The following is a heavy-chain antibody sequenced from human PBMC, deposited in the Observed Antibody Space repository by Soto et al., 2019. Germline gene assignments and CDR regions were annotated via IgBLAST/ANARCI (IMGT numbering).Heavy chain of an antibody. J-gene: IGHJ4*02. Sequence: GGSLRLSCAASGFSFNFYVMTWVRQAPGKGLGWVSGMSGSGGHIYYADSVKGRFTVSRDNSNSTLYLQMNSLRAEDTAVYYCARAVTQYFDSWGQGSLVTVSS. V-gene: IGHV3-23*01. CDR3: ARAVTQYFDS. CDR1: GFSFNFYV. CDR2: MSGSGGHI. D-gene: IGHD4-4*01.